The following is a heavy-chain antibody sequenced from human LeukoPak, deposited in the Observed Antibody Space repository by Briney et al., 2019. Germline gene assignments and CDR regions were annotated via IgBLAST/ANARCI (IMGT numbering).Heavy chain of an antibody. CDR3: ARNVVPAAMPLTSPFDY. CDR1: GYTFTSYY. Sequence: ASVKVSCKASGYTFTSYYMHWVRQAPGQGLEWMGWINPNSGGTNYAQKFQGRVTMTRDTSISTAYMELSRLRSDDTAVYYCARNVVPAAMPLTSPFDYWGQGTLVTVSS. D-gene: IGHD2-2*01. V-gene: IGHV1-2*02. CDR2: INPNSGGT. J-gene: IGHJ4*02.